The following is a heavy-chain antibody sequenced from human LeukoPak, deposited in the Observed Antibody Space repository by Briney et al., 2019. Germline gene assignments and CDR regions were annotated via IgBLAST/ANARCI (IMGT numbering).Heavy chain of an antibody. CDR1: GGSISSGGYY. CDR3: ARGAAAGRFGDWFDP. CDR2: IYHSGST. D-gene: IGHD6-13*01. Sequence: SQTLSLTCTVSGGSISSGGYYWSWIRQPPGKGLEWIGYIYHSGSTYYNPSLKSRVTISVDRSKNQFSLKLSSVTAADTAVYYCARGAAAGRFGDWFDPWGQGTLVTVSS. J-gene: IGHJ5*02. V-gene: IGHV4-30-2*01.